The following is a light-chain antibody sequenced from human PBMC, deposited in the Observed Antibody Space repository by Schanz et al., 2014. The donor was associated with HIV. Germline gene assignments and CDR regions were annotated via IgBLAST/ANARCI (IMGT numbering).Light chain of an antibody. CDR2: QAS. Sequence: DIQMTQSPATLSASIGDRVTITCRASQTIGTWLAWYQQKPGKAPKVLIYQASILQKGVPSTFSGAGSGTEFTLTISSLQPDDFATYYCQQCVTYPYTFGQGTKLDIK. V-gene: IGKV1-5*03. CDR3: QQCVTYPYT. J-gene: IGKJ2*01. CDR1: QTIGTW.